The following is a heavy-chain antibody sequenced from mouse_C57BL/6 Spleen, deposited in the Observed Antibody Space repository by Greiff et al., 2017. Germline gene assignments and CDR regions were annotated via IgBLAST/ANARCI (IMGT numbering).Heavy chain of an antibody. V-gene: IGHV1-39*01. CDR2: IKPNYGTT. Sequence: VQLKESGPELVKPGASVKISCKASGYSFTDYNMNWVKQSNGKSLEWIGVIKPNYGTTSYNQKFKGKATLNVDTSSSTAFLLFTSLTSEDSAVYYCARDGNDDAYWFAYWGQGTTLTVSA. CDR1: GYSFTDYN. D-gene: IGHD2-12*01. CDR3: ARDGNDDAYWFAY. J-gene: IGHJ2*01.